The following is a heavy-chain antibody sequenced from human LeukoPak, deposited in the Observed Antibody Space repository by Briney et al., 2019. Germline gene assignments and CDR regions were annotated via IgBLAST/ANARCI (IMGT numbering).Heavy chain of an antibody. CDR2: ISYDGSNE. J-gene: IGHJ4*02. V-gene: IGHV3-30-3*01. CDR1: GFTFSSYA. D-gene: IGHD5-18*01. Sequence: PGRSLRLSCAASGFTFSSYAMHWVRQAPGKGLEWVAVISYDGSNEYYADSVKGRFTISRDNSKNTLYLQMNSLRAEDTAVYYCARGGAYTAGGYWGQGTLVTVSS. CDR3: ARGGAYTAGGY.